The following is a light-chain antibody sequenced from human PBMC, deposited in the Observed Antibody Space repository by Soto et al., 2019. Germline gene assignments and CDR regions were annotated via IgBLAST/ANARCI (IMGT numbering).Light chain of an antibody. V-gene: IGKV1-5*03. CDR2: KAS. Sequence: DIQMTQSPSTLSASVGDRVTITCRASESINSWLAWYQQKPGKAPKLLIYKASNLESGVLSRFSGSGSGTEFALTNTSLHPDDFATYCCQQYQSYSQFGQGTKVEIK. CDR1: ESINSW. CDR3: QQYQSYSQ. J-gene: IGKJ1*01.